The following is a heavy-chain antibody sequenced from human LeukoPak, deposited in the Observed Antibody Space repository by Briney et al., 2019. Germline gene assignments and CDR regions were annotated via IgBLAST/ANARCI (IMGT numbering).Heavy chain of an antibody. Sequence: GGSLRLSCAASGFSFSDYYMHWIRQAPGKGLEWISYITNSGRSVHYADSVKGRFFISRDTANNFMFLQMNSLRVDDTAVYYCARRAGAYSHPYDYWGQGTLVTVSS. CDR1: GFSFSDYY. V-gene: IGHV3-11*01. D-gene: IGHD4/OR15-4a*01. J-gene: IGHJ4*02. CDR3: ARRAGAYSHPYDY. CDR2: ITNSGRSV.